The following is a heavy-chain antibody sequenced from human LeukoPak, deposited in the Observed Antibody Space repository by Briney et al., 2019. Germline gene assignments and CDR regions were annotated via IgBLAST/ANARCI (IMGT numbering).Heavy chain of an antibody. CDR3: ARAPNYDFWSGYYGYWYFDL. D-gene: IGHD3-3*01. J-gene: IGHJ2*01. V-gene: IGHV4-59*01. CDR2: IYYSGST. CDR1: GGSISSYY. Sequence: SETLSLTCTVSGGSISSYYWSWIRQPPGKGLEWIGYIYYSGSTNYNPSLKSRVTISVDTSKNQFSLKLSSVTAADTAVYYCARAPNYDFWSGYYGYWYFDLWGRGTLVTVSS.